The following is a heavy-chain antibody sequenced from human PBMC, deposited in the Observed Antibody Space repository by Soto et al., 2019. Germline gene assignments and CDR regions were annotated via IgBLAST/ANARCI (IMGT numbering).Heavy chain of an antibody. V-gene: IGHV3-53*02. J-gene: IGHJ5*02. CDR1: GFTVSSNY. D-gene: IGHD6-6*01. CDR2: IYSGGNT. Sequence: EVQLVETGGGLIQPGGSLRLSCAASGFTVSSNYMTWVRQAPGKGLEWVSFIYSGGNTFYADSVKGRFTISRDNSKNTLYLQLNSLRAEDTAVYYCASAYSSSSWFDPWGQGTLVTVSS. CDR3: ASAYSSSSWFDP.